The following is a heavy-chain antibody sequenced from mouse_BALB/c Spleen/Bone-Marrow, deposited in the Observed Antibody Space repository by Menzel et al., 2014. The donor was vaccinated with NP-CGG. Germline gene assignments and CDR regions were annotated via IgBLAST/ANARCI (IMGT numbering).Heavy chain of an antibody. CDR2: ISSGSSTI. CDR1: GFTFSSFG. CDR3: ARERRYCASIYDYYAMDY. V-gene: IGHV5-17*02. J-gene: IGHJ4*01. D-gene: IGHD1-1*01. Sequence: EVHLVESGGGLVQPGGSRKLSCAASGFTFSSFGMHWVRQAPEKGLEWVAYISSGSSTIYYADTVKGRFTISRDNPQNTLYLHTTSLSSEDTAMYYCARERRYCASIYDYYAMDYWGQGTSVTVSS.